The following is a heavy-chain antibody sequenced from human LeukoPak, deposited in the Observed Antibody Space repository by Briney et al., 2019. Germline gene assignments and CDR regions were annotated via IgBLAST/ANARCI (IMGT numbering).Heavy chain of an antibody. CDR2: MKGDGSEI. D-gene: IGHD7-27*01. Sequence: GGSLRLSCAASGFTFSTYWMTWVRQAPGKGLEWVANMKGDGSEIHYVDSVKGRFTISRDNAKNSLYLQMNSLRAEDTAVYYCARDPTGEGDYWGQGTLVTVSS. J-gene: IGHJ4*02. V-gene: IGHV3-7*01. CDR1: GFTFSTYW. CDR3: ARDPTGEGDY.